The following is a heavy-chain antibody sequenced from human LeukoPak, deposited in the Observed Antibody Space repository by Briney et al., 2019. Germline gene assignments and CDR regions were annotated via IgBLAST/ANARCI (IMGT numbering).Heavy chain of an antibody. D-gene: IGHD1-26*01. V-gene: IGHV3-30*02. CDR3: ARDPYSGGYGAYYYYYMDV. CDR1: GFTFSNYS. CDR2: IRNDGRYI. Sequence: GGSLRLSCAASGFTFSNYSMHWVRQAPGKGLEWVAFIRNDGRYIYYADSVKGRFTISRDNAENSVYLQMDSLGAEDTAVYYCARDPYSGGYGAYYYYYMDVWGRGTTVTTSS. J-gene: IGHJ6*03.